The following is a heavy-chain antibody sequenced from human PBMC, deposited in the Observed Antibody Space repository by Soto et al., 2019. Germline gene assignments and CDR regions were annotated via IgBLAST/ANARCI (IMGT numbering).Heavy chain of an antibody. CDR1: GFTFSNAL. V-gene: IGHV3-15*07. Sequence: GSLRRSCAASGFTFSNALMNLVRQAPGKGLEWVGRIKSKTDGGTTDYAAPVKGRFTISRDDSKNTLYLQMNSLKTEDTAVYYCTTGFTRLAAFDIWGQGTMVTVSS. CDR2: IKSKTDGGTT. CDR3: TTGFTRLAAFDI. D-gene: IGHD6-6*01. J-gene: IGHJ3*02.